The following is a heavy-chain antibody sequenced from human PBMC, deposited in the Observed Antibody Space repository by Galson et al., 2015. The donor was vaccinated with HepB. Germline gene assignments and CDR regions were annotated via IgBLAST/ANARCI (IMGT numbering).Heavy chain of an antibody. V-gene: IGHV3-21*01. CDR3: ARDMYRGYYYYGMDV. CDR1: GFTFSSYS. CDR2: ISSSSSYI. Sequence: SLRLSCAASGFTFSSYSMNWVRQAPGKGLEWVSSISSSSSYIYYADSVKGRFTISRDNAKNSLYLQMNSLRAEDTAVYYCARDMYRGYYYYGMDVWGQGTTVTVSS. J-gene: IGHJ6*02. D-gene: IGHD3-10*01.